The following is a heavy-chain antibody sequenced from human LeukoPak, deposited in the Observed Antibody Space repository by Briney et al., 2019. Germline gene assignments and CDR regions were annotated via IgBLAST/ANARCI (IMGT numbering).Heavy chain of an antibody. CDR3: ARSIAAAGIFYYYGMDV. V-gene: IGHV1-2*04. CDR1: GYSFTAYY. J-gene: IGHJ6*02. Sequence: ASVKVSCKASGYSFTAYYMHLVRQAPGQGLEWMGWINPNSGGTNYAQKFQGWVTMTRDTSISTAYMELSRLRSDDTAVYYCARSIAAAGIFYYYGMDVWGQGTTVTVSS. CDR2: INPNSGGT. D-gene: IGHD6-13*01.